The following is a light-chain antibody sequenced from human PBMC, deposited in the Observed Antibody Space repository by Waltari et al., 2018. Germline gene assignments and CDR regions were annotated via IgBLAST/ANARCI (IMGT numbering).Light chain of an antibody. CDR3: QVWDSSSDLFVV. CDR1: NIGSKS. Sequence: SYVLTQPPSVSVAPGETASITCGGNNIGSKSVHWYQQKPGQAPVLVIYYDSDRPSGIPERFSGSNSGNTATLTISRVEAGDEADYCCQVWDSSSDLFVVFGGGTKLTVL. J-gene: IGLJ2*01. CDR2: YDS. V-gene: IGLV3-21*04.